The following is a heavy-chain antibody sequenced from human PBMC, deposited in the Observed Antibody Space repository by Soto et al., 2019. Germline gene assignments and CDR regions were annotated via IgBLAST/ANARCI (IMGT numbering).Heavy chain of an antibody. D-gene: IGHD4-17*01. J-gene: IGHJ5*02. CDR3: ARAYGGNPALFDP. CDR1: GFTVSRDY. V-gene: IGHV3-53*01. CDR2: IYTGGST. Sequence: EVQLVESGGGLIQPGGSLRLSCAASGFTVSRDYMSWVRQAPGKGLEWVSVIYTGGSTYYADSVKGRFTFSRDNSKNTLSLPMNGLRAEDTAVYYCARAYGGNPALFDPWGQVTLVTVSS.